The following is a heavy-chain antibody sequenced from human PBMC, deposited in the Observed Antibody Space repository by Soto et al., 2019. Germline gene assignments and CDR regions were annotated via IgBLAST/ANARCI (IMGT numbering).Heavy chain of an antibody. D-gene: IGHD1-1*01. J-gene: IGHJ6*02. CDR3: ARRGTGHTQRIYYYYGMDV. Sequence: PGESLKISCQGSGYSFTSYWISWVRQMPGKGLEWMGRIDPSDSYTNYSPSFQGHVTISADKSISTAYLQWSSLKASDTAMYYCARRGTGHTQRIYYYYGMDVWGQGTTVTVSS. CDR1: GYSFTSYW. V-gene: IGHV5-10-1*01. CDR2: IDPSDSYT.